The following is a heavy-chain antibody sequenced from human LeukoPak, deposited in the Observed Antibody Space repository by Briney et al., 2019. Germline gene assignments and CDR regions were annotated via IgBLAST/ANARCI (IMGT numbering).Heavy chain of an antibody. V-gene: IGHV7-4-1*02. Sequence: ASVKVSCKASGYTFTSYAMNWVRQAPGQGLEWMGWINTNTGNPTYAQGFTGRFVFSLDTSVSTAYLQISSLKAEDTAVYYCARPSVTSGVDAFDIWGQGTMVTVSS. CDR1: GYTFTSYA. D-gene: IGHD4-17*01. CDR3: ARPSVTSGVDAFDI. CDR2: INTNTGNP. J-gene: IGHJ3*02.